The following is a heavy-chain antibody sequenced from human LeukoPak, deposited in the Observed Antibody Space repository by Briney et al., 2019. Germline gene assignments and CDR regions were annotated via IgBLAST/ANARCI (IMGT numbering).Heavy chain of an antibody. CDR1: GGTFSSYA. D-gene: IGHD4-23*01. J-gene: IGHJ4*02. Sequence: ASVKVSCKASGGTFSSYAISWVRQAPGQGLEWMGRIIPIFGIANYAQKFQGRVTITADKSTSTAYMELSSLRSEDTAVYYCARDYGGNSELTFDNWGQGTLVTVSS. CDR3: ARDYGGNSELTFDN. V-gene: IGHV1-69*04. CDR2: IIPIFGIA.